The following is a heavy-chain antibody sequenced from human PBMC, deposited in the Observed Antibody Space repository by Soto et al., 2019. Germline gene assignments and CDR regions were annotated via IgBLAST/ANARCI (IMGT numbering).Heavy chain of an antibody. J-gene: IGHJ4*02. CDR1: GDSISTFY. CDR3: ARGRTVRNYADDSSDYFYFFDY. D-gene: IGHD3-22*01. CDR2: VYYTGST. V-gene: IGHV4-59*01. Sequence: SETLSLTCTVSGDSISTFYWGWMRQSPGKELEWIGYVYYTGSTNYNPSLKSRVTISVDRSKNQFSLKLTSANAADTAGYYCARGRTVRNYADDSSDYFYFFDYWGQGTQVTVSS.